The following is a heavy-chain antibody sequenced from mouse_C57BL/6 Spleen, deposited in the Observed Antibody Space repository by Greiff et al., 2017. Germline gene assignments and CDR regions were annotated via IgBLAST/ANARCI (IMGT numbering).Heavy chain of an antibody. V-gene: IGHV3-6*01. CDR1: GYSITSGYY. J-gene: IGHJ2*01. Sequence: EVQLVESGPGLVKPSQSLSLTCSVTGYSITSGYYWNWIRQFPGNKLEWMGYISYDGSHNYNPSLKNRISITRDTSKNQFFLKLNSVTTEDTATYYCARLDGDYWGQGTTLTVSS. CDR2: ISYDGSH. CDR3: ARLDGDY.